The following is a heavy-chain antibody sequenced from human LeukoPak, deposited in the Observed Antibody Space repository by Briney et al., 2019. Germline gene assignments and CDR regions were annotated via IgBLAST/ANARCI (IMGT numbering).Heavy chain of an antibody. Sequence: AGGSLRLSCAASGFTFSSYGMHWVRQAPGKALEWVAVISYDGSNKYYVDFVKGRFNISRDNSKNTLYLQMNSLRAEDTAVYYCAKDRPAASFDYWGQGTLVTVSS. CDR2: ISYDGSNK. CDR1: GFTFSSYG. J-gene: IGHJ4*02. V-gene: IGHV3-30*18. D-gene: IGHD6-25*01. CDR3: AKDRPAASFDY.